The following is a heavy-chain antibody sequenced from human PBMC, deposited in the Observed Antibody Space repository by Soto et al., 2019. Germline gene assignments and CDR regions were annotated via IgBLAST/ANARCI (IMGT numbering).Heavy chain of an antibody. CDR2: ISSSSSYI. D-gene: IGHD3-22*01. V-gene: IGHV3-21*01. J-gene: IGHJ5*02. Sequence: GGSLRLSCAASGFTFSSYSMNWVRQAPGKGLEWVSSISSSSSYIYYADSVKGRFTISRDNAKNSLYLQMNSLRAEDTAVYYCARDSEYYYDSSGYYTPNWFDPWGQGTLVTVSS. CDR1: GFTFSSYS. CDR3: ARDSEYYYDSSGYYTPNWFDP.